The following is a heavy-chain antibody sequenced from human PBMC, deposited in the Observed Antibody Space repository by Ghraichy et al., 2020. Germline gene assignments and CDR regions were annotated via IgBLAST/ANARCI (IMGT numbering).Heavy chain of an antibody. J-gene: IGHJ3*02. D-gene: IGHD3-22*01. CDR3: ARGEDYYDSSGYYYPAFDI. CDR2: FYYNGST. V-gene: IGHV4-59*01. Sequence: SETPSLTCTVSGGSISSYFWSWIRQPPGKGLEWIGYFYYNGSTNYNPSLKSRVTISVDTSRNQFSLKLNSVTAADTAVYYCARGEDYYDSSGYYYPAFDIWGQGTMVTVSS. CDR1: GGSISSYF.